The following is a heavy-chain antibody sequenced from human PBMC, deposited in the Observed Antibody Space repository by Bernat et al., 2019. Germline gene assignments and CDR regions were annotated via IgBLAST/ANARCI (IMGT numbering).Heavy chain of an antibody. J-gene: IGHJ4*02. CDR2: IYYSGST. D-gene: IGHD6-19*01. V-gene: IGHV4-39*01. Sequence: QLQLQESGPGLVKPSETLSLTCTVSGGSISSSSYYWGWIRQPPGKGLEWIGSIYYSGSTYYNPSLKSRVTISVDTTKNQFSLKLSSVTAADTAVYYCAGRVAVAGNVYWGQGTLVTVSS. CDR3: AGRVAVAGNVY. CDR1: GGSISSSSYY.